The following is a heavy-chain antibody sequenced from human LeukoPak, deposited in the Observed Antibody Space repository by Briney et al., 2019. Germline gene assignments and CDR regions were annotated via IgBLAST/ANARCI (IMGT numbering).Heavy chain of an antibody. CDR1: GFTFSSYA. D-gene: IGHD6-13*01. CDR3: AKASITGLYSSSYDY. CDR2: ISGSGGST. Sequence: PGRSLRLSCAASGFTFSSYAMSWVRQAPGKGLEWVSAISGSGGSTYYADSVKGRFTISRDNSKNTLYLQMNSLRAEDTAVYYCAKASITGLYSSSYDYWGQGTLVTVSS. J-gene: IGHJ4*02. V-gene: IGHV3-23*01.